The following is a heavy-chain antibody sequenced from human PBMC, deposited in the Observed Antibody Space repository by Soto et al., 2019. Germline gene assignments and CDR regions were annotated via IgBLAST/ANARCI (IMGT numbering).Heavy chain of an antibody. D-gene: IGHD1-26*01. J-gene: IGHJ6*03. CDR3: SREKPGNYYYMDV. V-gene: IGHV3-73*01. CDR2: IRDRASSFAT. Sequence: ESGGGLVQPGESLKLSCAASGFTFSDSTMHWVRQASGRGLEWLGRIRDRASSFATTYSASVKGRFTISRDDSKNTVYLQMSSLKIEDTAVYYCSREKPGNYYYMDVWAKGTTVTVSS. CDR1: GFTFSDST.